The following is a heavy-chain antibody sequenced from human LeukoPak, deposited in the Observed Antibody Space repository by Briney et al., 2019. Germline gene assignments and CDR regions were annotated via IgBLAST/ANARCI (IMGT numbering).Heavy chain of an antibody. D-gene: IGHD3-10*01. V-gene: IGHV3-23*01. CDR1: GFTFNTYA. CDR2: IRSSGDTT. CDR3: AKEVRESASFYFDY. J-gene: IGHJ4*02. Sequence: GGSLRLSCAASGFTFNTYAMSWVRQAPGKGLEWVSGIRSSGDTTYYADSVKGRFTISRDKSKNTLYLQMNSLRTEDTAVYYCAKEVRESASFYFDYWGQGTLVTVSS.